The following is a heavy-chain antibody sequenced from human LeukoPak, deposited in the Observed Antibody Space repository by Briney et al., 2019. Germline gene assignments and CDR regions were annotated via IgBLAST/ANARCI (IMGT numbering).Heavy chain of an antibody. CDR2: INHSGST. J-gene: IGHJ6*03. Sequence: PSETLSLTCAVYGGSFSGYYWSWIRQPPGKGLEWIGEINHSGSTNYNPSLKSRVTISVDTSKNQFSLKLSSVTAADTAVYYCAREARAYSLSGAYYYYYMDVWGKGTTVTVSS. CDR3: AREARAYSLSGAYYYYYMDV. D-gene: IGHD2-8*02. V-gene: IGHV4-34*01. CDR1: GGSFSGYY.